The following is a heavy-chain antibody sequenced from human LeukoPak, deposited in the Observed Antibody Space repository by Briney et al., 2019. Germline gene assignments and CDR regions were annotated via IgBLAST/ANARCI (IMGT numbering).Heavy chain of an antibody. CDR1: GFTFSSYG. J-gene: IGHJ5*02. CDR3: AGQDDSSGGGGFDP. CDR2: IWYDGSNK. D-gene: IGHD3-22*01. V-gene: IGHV3-33*01. Sequence: GGSLRLSCAASGFTFSSYGMHWVRQAPGKGLEWVAVIWYDGSNKYYADSVKGRFTISRDNSKNTLYLQMNSLRAEDTAGYYCAGQDDSSGGGGFDPWGQGTLVTVSS.